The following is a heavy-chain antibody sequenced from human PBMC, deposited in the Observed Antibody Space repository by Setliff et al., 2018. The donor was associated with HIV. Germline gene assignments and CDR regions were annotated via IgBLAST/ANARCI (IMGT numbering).Heavy chain of an antibody. CDR3: ARGPRDYDSSGYTS. Sequence: GGSLRLSCAASGFTLSSYAMTWVRQAPGKGLEWLSAISGSGHSTYYADFVRGRFIISRDNSENTLYLQMNSLRADDTALYYCARGPRDYDSSGYTSWGQGTLVTVSS. CDR2: ISGSGHST. D-gene: IGHD3-22*01. CDR1: GFTLSSYA. J-gene: IGHJ4*02. V-gene: IGHV3-23*01.